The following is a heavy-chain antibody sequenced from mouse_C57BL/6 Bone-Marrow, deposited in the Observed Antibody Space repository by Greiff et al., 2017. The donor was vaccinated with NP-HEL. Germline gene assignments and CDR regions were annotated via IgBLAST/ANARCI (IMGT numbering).Heavy chain of an antibody. CDR2: IDPSDSYT. CDR3: ARSTTVVAPCWYFDV. Sequence: QVQLQQPGAELVKPGASVKLSCKASGYTFTSYWMQWVKQRPGQGLEWIGEIDPSDSYTNYTQKFKGKATLTVDTSSSTAYMQLSSLTSEDSAVYYCARSTTVVAPCWYFDVWGTGTTVTVSS. D-gene: IGHD1-1*01. CDR1: GYTFTSYW. J-gene: IGHJ1*03. V-gene: IGHV1-50*01.